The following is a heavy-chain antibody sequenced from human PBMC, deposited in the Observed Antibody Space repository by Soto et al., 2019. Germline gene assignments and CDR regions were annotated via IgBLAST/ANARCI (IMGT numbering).Heavy chain of an antibody. CDR1: GYTFTSYG. Sequence: QVHLVQSGAEVKKPGASVKVSCKGSGYTFTSYGITWVRQAPGQGLEWMGWISGRNGDTDYAQKLQGRVTVTRDTSTSTAYMELRSLRSDDTAVYYCARGRYGDYWGQGALVTVSS. D-gene: IGHD1-1*01. J-gene: IGHJ4*02. CDR3: ARGRYGDY. V-gene: IGHV1-18*01. CDR2: ISGRNGDT.